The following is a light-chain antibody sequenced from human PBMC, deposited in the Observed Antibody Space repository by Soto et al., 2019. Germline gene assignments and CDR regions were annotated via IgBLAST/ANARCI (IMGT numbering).Light chain of an antibody. V-gene: IGKV3-15*01. CDR2: GAS. CDR3: QQYNNGPIT. J-gene: IGKJ5*01. Sequence: EIVFTHSPFTLSLSPVEGATLSFRASQSVSGNLAWYQQKPGQAPRLLTYGASTRATGIPARFSGSGSGTEFTLTISSLQSEDFAVYYCQQYNNGPITFGQGTRLEIK. CDR1: QSVSGN.